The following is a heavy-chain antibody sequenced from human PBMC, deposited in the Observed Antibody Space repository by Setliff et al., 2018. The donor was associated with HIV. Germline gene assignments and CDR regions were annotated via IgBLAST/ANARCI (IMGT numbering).Heavy chain of an antibody. J-gene: IGHJ4*02. CDR1: GGSISSHF. V-gene: IGHV4-59*11. CDR2: IYYSGST. CDR3: ARGHTWNYYGGDYFDY. D-gene: IGHD1-7*01. Sequence: SETLSLTCTVSGGSISSHFWNWIRQPPGKGLEWIGYIYYSGSTNYNPSLESRVSISVDTSKNQFSLRLSSVTAADTAVYYCARGHTWNYYGGDYFDYWARDRWSPSPQ.